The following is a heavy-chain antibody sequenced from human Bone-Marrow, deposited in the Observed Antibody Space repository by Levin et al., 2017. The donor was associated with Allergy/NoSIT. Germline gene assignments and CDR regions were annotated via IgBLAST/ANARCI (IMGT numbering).Heavy chain of an antibody. CDR2: INPNSGST. D-gene: IGHD5-12*01. J-gene: IGHJ4*02. Sequence: GASVKVSCKASGGTSSSDIISWVREAPGQGLEWMAWINPNSGSTTYAQKFQGRVTLTSDTSISTSYMHLSSLRSDDTAVYYCTRRGPGLSGTWHYYDYWGQGTLVTVSS. CDR1: GGTSSSDI. CDR3: TRRGPGLSGTWHYYDY. V-gene: IGHV1-2*02.